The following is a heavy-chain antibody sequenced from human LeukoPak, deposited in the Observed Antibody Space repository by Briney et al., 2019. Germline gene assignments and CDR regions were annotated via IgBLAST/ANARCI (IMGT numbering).Heavy chain of an antibody. J-gene: IGHJ4*02. CDR1: GYTFTSFG. CDR2: ISAYNGNT. Sequence: ASVKVSCKASGYTFTSFGITWVRQAPGQGLEWMGWISAYNGNTNYAQKLQGRVTMTTDTSTSTAYMELRSLRSDDTAVYYCARGRNSGSYRGYFDYWGQGTLVTVSS. CDR3: ARGRNSGSYRGYFDY. V-gene: IGHV1-18*01. D-gene: IGHD1-26*01.